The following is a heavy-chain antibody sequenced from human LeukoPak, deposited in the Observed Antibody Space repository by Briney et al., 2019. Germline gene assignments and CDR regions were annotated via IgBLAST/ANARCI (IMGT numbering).Heavy chain of an antibody. CDR1: GGSISSSSYY. Sequence: SETLSLTCTVSGGSISSSSYYWGWIRQPPGKGLEWIGEINHSGSTNYNPSLKSRVTISVDTSKNQFSLKLSSVTAADTAVYYCARTHPDYYYYYIDVWGKGTTVTVSS. CDR2: INHSGST. CDR3: ARTHPDYYYYYIDV. V-gene: IGHV4-39*07. J-gene: IGHJ6*03.